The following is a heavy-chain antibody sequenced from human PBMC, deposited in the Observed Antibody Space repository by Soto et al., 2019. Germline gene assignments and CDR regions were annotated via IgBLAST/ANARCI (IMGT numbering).Heavy chain of an antibody. V-gene: IGHV1-2*04. CDR1: GYAVTGYH. J-gene: IGHJ6*04. Sequence: GASLKVYWKTAGYAVTGYHGDWVRKAPGQGVDWMGWINPNSGGTNYAQKFQGWVTMTRDTSISTAYMELSRLRSDDTAVYYCARDPFIAAAEELEDYYYSGMDVWGKGTTVTVSS. CDR3: ARDPFIAAAEELEDYYYSGMDV. D-gene: IGHD6-13*01. CDR2: INPNSGGT.